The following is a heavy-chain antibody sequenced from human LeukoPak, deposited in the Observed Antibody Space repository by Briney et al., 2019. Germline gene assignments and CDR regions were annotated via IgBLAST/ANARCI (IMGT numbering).Heavy chain of an antibody. CDR1: GFTFSSYW. CDR3: ARGSSTSSQD. Sequence: GGSLRLSCAASGFTFSSYWMHWVRQAPGKGLVWFSRINTDGSSTNYADSVKGRFTMARDNAKNTLYLQMNNLTAEDTAVYYCARGSSTSSQDWGQGTLVTVSS. J-gene: IGHJ4*02. CDR2: INTDGSST. V-gene: IGHV3-74*01. D-gene: IGHD2-2*01.